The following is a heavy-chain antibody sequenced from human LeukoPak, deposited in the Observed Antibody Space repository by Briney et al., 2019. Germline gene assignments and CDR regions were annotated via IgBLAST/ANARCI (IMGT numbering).Heavy chain of an antibody. CDR1: GGTFSSYA. CDR2: IIPIFGTA. J-gene: IGHJ6*02. Sequence: SVKVSCKASGGTFSSYAISWVRQAPGQGLEWMGGIIPIFGTANYAQKFQGRVTITADESTSTAYMELSSLRSEDTAVYYCARTVVYSSSSPYYYGMDVWGQGTTVTVSS. D-gene: IGHD6-6*01. CDR3: ARTVVYSSSSPYYYGMDV. V-gene: IGHV1-69*13.